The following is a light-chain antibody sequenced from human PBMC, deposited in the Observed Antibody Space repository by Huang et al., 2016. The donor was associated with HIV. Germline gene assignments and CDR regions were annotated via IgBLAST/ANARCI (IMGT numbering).Light chain of an antibody. Sequence: PGERATLSCRASQSISRGYLAWYQQKSGRAPSLLIYATSNRAAGIPDRFSGSGSATDFTLTISRLEPEDFALYYCQQYGSTPPTFGQGTKVDIK. V-gene: IGKV3-20*01. J-gene: IGKJ1*01. CDR3: QQYGSTPPT. CDR1: QSISRGY. CDR2: ATS.